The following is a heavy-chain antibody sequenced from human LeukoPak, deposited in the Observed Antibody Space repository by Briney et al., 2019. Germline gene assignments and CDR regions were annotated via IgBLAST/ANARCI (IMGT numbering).Heavy chain of an antibody. CDR3: ARHGGYTMYYFDY. J-gene: IGHJ4*02. D-gene: IGHD5-18*01. CDR1: GGSMSNSNYY. CDR2: MYYSGNT. Sequence: SETLSLTCTVSGGSMSNSNYYWGWIRQPPGKALEWIGSMYYSGNTYYNPSLKSRVTLSVDTSKNQFSVKLSSVTAADTAVYYCARHGGYTMYYFDYWGQGALVTVSS. V-gene: IGHV4-39*01.